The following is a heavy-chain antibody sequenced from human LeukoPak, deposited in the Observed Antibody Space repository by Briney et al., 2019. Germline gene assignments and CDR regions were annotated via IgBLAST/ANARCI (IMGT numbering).Heavy chain of an antibody. CDR3: ARDRDDFWSGIDY. V-gene: IGHV3-21*01. D-gene: IGHD3-3*01. Sequence: GGSLRLSCGASAFTFTSNSTNWVRHAPEDVLEWVSSISGSSSYIYKADSVKRRFTSSRDNAKTSLYLQMNSLRAEDTAVYYCARDRDDFWSGIDYWGQGTLVTVSS. CDR1: AFTFTSNS. CDR2: ISGSSSYI. J-gene: IGHJ4*02.